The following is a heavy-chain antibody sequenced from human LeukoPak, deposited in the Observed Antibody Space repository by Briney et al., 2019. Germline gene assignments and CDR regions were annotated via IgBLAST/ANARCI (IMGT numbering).Heavy chain of an antibody. CDR2: IWHDGSHK. D-gene: IGHD3-10*01. Sequence: PGRSLRLYCAASGFAFNTYAMHWVRQAPGQGLEWVALIWHDGSHKFYSNSVRGQFTISRDNSKNTVSLQMNNLRPEDTAVYYCAREISGSGSYPDFWGQGTLVTVSS. CDR3: AREISGSGSYPDF. CDR1: GFAFNTYA. V-gene: IGHV3-33*01. J-gene: IGHJ4*02.